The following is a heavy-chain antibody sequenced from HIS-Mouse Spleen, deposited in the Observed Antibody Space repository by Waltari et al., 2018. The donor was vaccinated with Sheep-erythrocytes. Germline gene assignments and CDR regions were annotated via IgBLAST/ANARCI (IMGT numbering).Heavy chain of an antibody. CDR3: ARDAPHGDPFDY. CDR1: GFTFSSYS. Sequence: EVQLVESGGGLVKPGGSLRLSCAASGFTFSSYSMNWVRQAPGKGLSWVSSISSSSSYIYYADSVKGRFTISRDNAKNSLYLQMNSLRAEDTAVYYCARDAPHGDPFDYWGQGTLVTVSS. J-gene: IGHJ4*02. V-gene: IGHV3-21*01. D-gene: IGHD7-27*01. CDR2: ISSSSSYI.